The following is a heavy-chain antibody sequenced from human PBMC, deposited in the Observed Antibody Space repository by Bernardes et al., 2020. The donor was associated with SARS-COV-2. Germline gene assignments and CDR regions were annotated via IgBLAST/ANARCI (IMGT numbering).Heavy chain of an antibody. CDR3: AGTRSYYDSSCYHKFYYYYGMDV. CDR1: GFTFTSSA. V-gene: IGHV1-58*01. D-gene: IGHD3-22*01. Sequence: AVQVSCKASGFTFTSSAVQWVRQARGQRLEWIGWIVVCSGNTNYAQKFQERVTITRDMSTSTAYMELSSLRSEDTAVYYCAGTRSYYDSSCYHKFYYYYGMDVWGQGTTVTVSS. J-gene: IGHJ6*02. CDR2: IVVCSGNT.